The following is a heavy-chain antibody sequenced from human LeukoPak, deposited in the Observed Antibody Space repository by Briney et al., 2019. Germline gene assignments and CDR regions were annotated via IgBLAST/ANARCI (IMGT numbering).Heavy chain of an antibody. CDR3: ARTYVPTYYFDSSGHYQAYFDY. Sequence: GGSLRLSCAASGFTFSSYAMSWVRQAPGKGLEWVSAISGSGGSTYYADSVKGRFTISRDNSKNTLYLQMNSLRAEDTAVYYCARTYVPTYYFDSSGHYQAYFDYWGQGTLVTVSS. J-gene: IGHJ4*02. D-gene: IGHD3-22*01. CDR2: ISGSGGST. V-gene: IGHV3-23*01. CDR1: GFTFSSYA.